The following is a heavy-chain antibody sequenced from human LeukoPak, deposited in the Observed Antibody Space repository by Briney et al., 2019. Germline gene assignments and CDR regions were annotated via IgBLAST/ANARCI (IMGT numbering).Heavy chain of an antibody. J-gene: IGHJ4*02. Sequence: GGSLRLSCAASGFTFNSYGMSWVRQAPGKGLEWVSAISGSGGSTYYADSVKGRFTISRDNSKNTLYLQMNSLRAEDTAVYYCAKDRSYYDSSGYIYYFDYWGQGTLVTVSS. V-gene: IGHV3-23*01. CDR1: GFTFNSYG. CDR2: ISGSGGST. CDR3: AKDRSYYDSSGYIYYFDY. D-gene: IGHD3-22*01.